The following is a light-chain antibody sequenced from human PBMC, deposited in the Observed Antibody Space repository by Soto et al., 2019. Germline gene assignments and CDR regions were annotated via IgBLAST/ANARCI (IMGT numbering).Light chain of an antibody. CDR3: SSHASSSAYYV. CDR1: SSDIGIYKY. Sequence: QSALTQPASVSGSPGQSIAISCTGSSSDIGIYKYVSWYQQHPGKVPKLIIYEVTNRPSGVSNRFSGSKSGNTASLTISGLQAEDEADYYCSSHASSSAYYVFGTGTKLTVL. CDR2: EVT. J-gene: IGLJ1*01. V-gene: IGLV2-14*01.